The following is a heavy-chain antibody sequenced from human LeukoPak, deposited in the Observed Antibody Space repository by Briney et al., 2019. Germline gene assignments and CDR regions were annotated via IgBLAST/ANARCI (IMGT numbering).Heavy chain of an antibody. CDR3: ARAGLSSGSYFDY. CDR2: IIPMFGTT. V-gene: IGHV1-69*13. Sequence: SVKVSCKASGGTFSSYTIAWVRQAPGQGLEWMGEIIPMFGTTNYAQKFQGRVTITADESTSTAYMELSSLRFEDTAVYYCARAGLSSGSYFDYWGQGTLVTVSS. D-gene: IGHD1-26*01. J-gene: IGHJ4*02. CDR1: GGTFSSYT.